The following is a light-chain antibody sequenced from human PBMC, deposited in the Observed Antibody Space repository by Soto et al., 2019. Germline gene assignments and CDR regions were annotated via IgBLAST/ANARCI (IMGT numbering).Light chain of an antibody. J-gene: IGKJ1*01. CDR1: QSISSW. V-gene: IGKV1-5*03. CDR3: QQYGSSPRT. Sequence: DIQMTQSPSTLSASVGDRVTITCRASQSISSWLAWYQQKPGKAPKLLIYKASSLESGVPSRFSGSGSGTEITLTISSLQPDDFAVYFCQQYGSSPRTFGQGTKVDIK. CDR2: KAS.